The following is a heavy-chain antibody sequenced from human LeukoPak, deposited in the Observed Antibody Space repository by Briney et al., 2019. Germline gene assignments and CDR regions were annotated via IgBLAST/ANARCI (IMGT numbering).Heavy chain of an antibody. CDR3: ARVGRTIFGVYYYYYMDV. J-gene: IGHJ6*03. CDR2: INHSGST. D-gene: IGHD3-3*01. V-gene: IGHV4-34*01. CDR1: GGSFSGYY. Sequence: SETLSLTCAVYGGSFSGYYWSWIRQPPGKGLEWIGEINHSGSTNYNPSLKSRVTISVDTSKNQFSLKLSSVTAADTAVYYCARVGRTIFGVYYYYYMDVWGKGTTVTVSS.